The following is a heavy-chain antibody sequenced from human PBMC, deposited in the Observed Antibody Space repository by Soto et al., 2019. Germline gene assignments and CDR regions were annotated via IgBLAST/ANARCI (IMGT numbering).Heavy chain of an antibody. CDR2: IIPLFGTP. Sequence: QVQLVQSGAEVKKPGSSLKVSCKTSGVTFSTSGISWVRQGPGQGLEWMGGIIPLFGTPKYARKFQGRVSIHADDSVTTTYMEWTGLRSDDTAVYYCARVSPSICGCGNCYRLDTFFDSWGQGSLVVVSS. D-gene: IGHD2-21*01. CDR3: ARVSPSICGCGNCYRLDTFFDS. CDR1: GVTFSTSG. J-gene: IGHJ5*01. V-gene: IGHV1-69*01.